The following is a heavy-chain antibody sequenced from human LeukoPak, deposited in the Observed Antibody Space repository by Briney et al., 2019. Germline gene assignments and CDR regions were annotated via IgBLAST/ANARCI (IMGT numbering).Heavy chain of an antibody. CDR1: GGSIRSSSYF. D-gene: IGHD3-22*01. CDR3: AATLYDTSGYYPPNY. CDR2: IYYSGCT. V-gene: IGHV4-39*01. J-gene: IGHJ4*02. Sequence: SETLSLTCNVSGGSIRSSSYFWGCIRQPPGKGLEWIGSIYYSGCTSYNPSLKSRVTISVDTSKNQFTLKLSSVTAADTAVYYCAATLYDTSGYYPPNYWGQGTLVTVSS.